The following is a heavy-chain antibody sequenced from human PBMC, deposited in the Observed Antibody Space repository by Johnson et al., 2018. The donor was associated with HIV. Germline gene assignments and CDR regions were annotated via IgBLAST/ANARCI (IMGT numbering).Heavy chain of an antibody. CDR1: GFTFSTYG. D-gene: IGHD6-13*01. V-gene: IGHV3-30*03. Sequence: QVQLVESGGGLVQPGGSLKLSCVASGFTFSTYGMHWVRQAPGKGLEWVAVITYDGSNQYYGDSVKGRFTISRDNSKNTLYLQMNSLKTEDTAVYYCTTDQLQQLVHDAFDIWGQGTMVTVSS. J-gene: IGHJ3*02. CDR3: TTDQLQQLVHDAFDI. CDR2: ITYDGSNQ.